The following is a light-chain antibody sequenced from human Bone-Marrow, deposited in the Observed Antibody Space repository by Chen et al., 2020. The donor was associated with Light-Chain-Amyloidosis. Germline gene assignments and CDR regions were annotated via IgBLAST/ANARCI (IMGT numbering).Light chain of an antibody. CDR3: QSADSSGTYEVI. V-gene: IGLV3-25*03. CDR1: DLPTEY. CDR2: RDT. J-gene: IGLJ2*01. Sequence: SYELTQPPSVSVSPGQTARITCSGDDLPTEYAYWYQQKPGQAPGLVIHRDTERPSGISARFSGSSSGTTATLTISGVQAEDEADYHCQSADSSGTYEVIFGGGNKLTVL.